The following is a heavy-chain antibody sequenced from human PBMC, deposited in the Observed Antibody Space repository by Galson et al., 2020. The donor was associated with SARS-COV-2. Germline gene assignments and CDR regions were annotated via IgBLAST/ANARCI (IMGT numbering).Heavy chain of an antibody. Sequence: GESLKIYCAASGFTFSNYVMHWVRQAPGKGPEWVAVIPPDGSNSFYADYLKGRFTISRDNSKSTLYLQMNSLRAEDTAVYYCARGGEWELPYYFDYWGQGTLVTVSS. J-gene: IGHJ4*02. V-gene: IGHV3-30*04. CDR1: GFTFSNYV. CDR2: IPPDGSNS. CDR3: ARGGEWELPYYFDY. D-gene: IGHD1-26*01.